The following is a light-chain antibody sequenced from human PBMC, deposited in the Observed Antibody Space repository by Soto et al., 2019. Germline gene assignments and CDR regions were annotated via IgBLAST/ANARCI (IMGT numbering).Light chain of an antibody. J-gene: IGKJ3*01. Sequence: EIVLTQSPATLSLSPGERATLSCRASQSVPSYLAWYQQKPGRAPRLLIYDASNRATGIPARFSGSGSGTDFTLTISSLEPEDFAVYYCQQRSNWPGITFGPGTKVDIK. CDR3: QQRSNWPGIT. CDR2: DAS. CDR1: QSVPSY. V-gene: IGKV3-11*01.